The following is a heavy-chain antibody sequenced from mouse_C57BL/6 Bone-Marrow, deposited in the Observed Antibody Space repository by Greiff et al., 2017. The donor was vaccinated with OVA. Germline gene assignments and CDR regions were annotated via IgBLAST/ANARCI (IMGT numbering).Heavy chain of an antibody. CDR1: GYTFTDYY. CDR2: IFPGSGST. J-gene: IGHJ3*01. Sequence: VKLMESGPELVKPGASVKISCKASGYTFTDYYINWVKQRPGQGLEWIGWIFPGSGSTYYNEKFKGKATLTVDKSSSTAYMLLSSLTSEDSAVYFCARSLRSYDYDAWFAYWGQGTLVTVSA. CDR3: ARSLRSYDYDAWFAY. D-gene: IGHD2-4*01. V-gene: IGHV1-75*01.